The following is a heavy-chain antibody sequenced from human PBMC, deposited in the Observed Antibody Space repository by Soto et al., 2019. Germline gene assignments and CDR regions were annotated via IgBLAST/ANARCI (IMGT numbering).Heavy chain of an antibody. CDR2: TYYRSKWYN. Sequence: SQTLSLTCAISGDSVSSNSAAWNWIRQSPSRGLEWLGRTYYRSKWYNDYAVSVNSRITINPDTSKNQFSLQLNSVTPEDTAVYYCARDLGYCSSTSCYTDYYYYGMDVWGQGTTVTVSS. J-gene: IGHJ6*02. V-gene: IGHV6-1*01. CDR1: GDSVSSNSAA. CDR3: ARDLGYCSSTSCYTDYYYYGMDV. D-gene: IGHD2-2*02.